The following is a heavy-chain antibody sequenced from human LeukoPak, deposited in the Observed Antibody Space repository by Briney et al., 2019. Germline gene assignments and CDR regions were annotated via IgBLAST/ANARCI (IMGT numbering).Heavy chain of an antibody. D-gene: IGHD6-13*01. CDR1: GGSISSYY. CDR2: IYYSGST. J-gene: IGHJ4*02. Sequence: SETLSLTCTVSGGSISSYYWSWIRQPPGKGLEWIGYIYYSGSTNYNPSLKSRVTISVDTSKNQFSLKLSSVTAADTAVYYCARAGGRGSSWSRFDYWGQGTLVTVSS. V-gene: IGHV4-59*08. CDR3: ARAGGRGSSWSRFDY.